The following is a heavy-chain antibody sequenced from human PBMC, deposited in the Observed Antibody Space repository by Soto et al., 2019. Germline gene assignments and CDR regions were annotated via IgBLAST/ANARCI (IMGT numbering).Heavy chain of an antibody. D-gene: IGHD2-8*01. CDR2: MNPNSGNT. J-gene: IGHJ4*02. CDR1: GYTFTSYD. V-gene: IGHV1-8*01. Sequence: GAXVKVSCKASGYTFTSYDINWVRQATGQGLEWMGWMNPNSGNTGYAQKFQGRVTMTRNTSISTAYMELSSLRSEDTAVYYCAREAPLGYCTNGVCPKGITEFDYWGQGNLVTVSS. CDR3: AREAPLGYCTNGVCPKGITEFDY.